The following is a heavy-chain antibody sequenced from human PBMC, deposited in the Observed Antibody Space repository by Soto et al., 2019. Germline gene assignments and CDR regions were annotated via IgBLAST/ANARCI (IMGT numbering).Heavy chain of an antibody. CDR2: IHYSGGT. D-gene: IGHD4-17*01. CDR1: GASINSYY. J-gene: IGHJ4*02. CDR3: TRGTVTTYFFDY. Sequence: QVQLQESGPGLVRPSETLSLTCTVSGASINSYYWSWIRQSPGKGLEWIGYIHYSGGTNYNPSLKSRVTMSVDTTKNQFSLKVNSVTAADTAVYYCTRGTVTTYFFDYWCQGSLVTVSS. V-gene: IGHV4-59*01.